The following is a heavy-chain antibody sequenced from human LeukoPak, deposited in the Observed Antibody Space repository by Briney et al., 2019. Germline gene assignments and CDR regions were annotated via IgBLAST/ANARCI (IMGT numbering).Heavy chain of an antibody. CDR3: ARGLSGSYFPYSYGMDV. J-gene: IGHJ6*02. CDR2: INHSGST. CDR1: GGSFSGYY. Sequence: PSETLSLTCAVYGGSFSGYYWSWIRQPPGKGLEWIGEINHSGSTNYNPSLKSRVTISVDTSKNQFSLKLSSVTAADTAVYYCARGLSGSYFPYSYGMDVWGQGTTVTVSS. D-gene: IGHD1-26*01. V-gene: IGHV4-34*01.